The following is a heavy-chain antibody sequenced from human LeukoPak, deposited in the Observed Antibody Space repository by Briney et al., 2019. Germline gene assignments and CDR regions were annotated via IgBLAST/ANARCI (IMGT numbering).Heavy chain of an antibody. CDR1: GFTFSNAW. V-gene: IGHV3-15*01. Sequence: PGGSLSLTCAASGFTFSNAWMSWVRQAPGKGLEWFGRSKSKTDGGTTDYAAPVKGRFTILRDDSKNTLYLQMNSLKTEDTAVYYCTTATGDYDFWSGLDYWGQGTLVTVSS. D-gene: IGHD3-3*01. J-gene: IGHJ4*02. CDR2: SKSKTDGGTT. CDR3: TTATGDYDFWSGLDY.